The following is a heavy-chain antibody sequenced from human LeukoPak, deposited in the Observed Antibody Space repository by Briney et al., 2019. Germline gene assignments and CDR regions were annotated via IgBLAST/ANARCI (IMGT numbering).Heavy chain of an antibody. V-gene: IGHV4-59*02. J-gene: IGHJ4*02. CDR2: IHYSGST. CDR1: GGFVSGYY. Sequence: SETLSLTCTVCGGFVSGYYWSWIRQPPGKGGEGIGYIHYSGSTNYNPSLKRGVTISEDTSKNQFSLKLSSVTAADTAIYYCARGGSKQWLVDDSWGQETLVTVSS. D-gene: IGHD6-19*01. CDR3: ARGGSKQWLVDDS.